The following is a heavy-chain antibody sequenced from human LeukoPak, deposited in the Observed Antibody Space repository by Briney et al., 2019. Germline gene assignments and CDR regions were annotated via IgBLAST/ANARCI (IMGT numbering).Heavy chain of an antibody. CDR1: GFTFSSYG. Sequence: GGSLRLSCAASGFTFSSYGMHWVRQAPGKGLEWVAVIRYDGSNKYYADSVKGRFTISRDNSKNTLYLQMNSLRAEDTAVYYCARDSSYYDSSGYYYWFDPWGQGTLVTVSS. CDR2: IRYDGSNK. CDR3: ARDSSYYDSSGYYYWFDP. D-gene: IGHD3-22*01. J-gene: IGHJ5*02. V-gene: IGHV3-33*01.